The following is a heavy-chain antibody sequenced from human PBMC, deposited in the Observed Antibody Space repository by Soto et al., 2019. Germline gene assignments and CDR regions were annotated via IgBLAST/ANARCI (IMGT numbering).Heavy chain of an antibody. CDR2: ISSSSSYT. Sequence: QVQLVESGGGLVKPGGSLRLSCAASGFTFSDYYMSWIRQAPGKGLEWFSYISSSSSYTNYADSVKGRFTISRDNAKNSLYLQMNSLRAEDTAVYYCARDYYDSSGYPGYWGQGTLVTVSS. CDR3: ARDYYDSSGYPGY. D-gene: IGHD3-22*01. CDR1: GFTFSDYY. J-gene: IGHJ4*02. V-gene: IGHV3-11*05.